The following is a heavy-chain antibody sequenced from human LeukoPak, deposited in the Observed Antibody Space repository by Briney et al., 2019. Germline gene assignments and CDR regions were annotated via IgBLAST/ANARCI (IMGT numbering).Heavy chain of an antibody. Sequence: GGSLRLSCAASEFTFDNYAMSWVRQAPGKGLEWVSVISGSGYYSYYADSVKGRFTVSRDNSKNTLYLQMNSLRAEDTAVYYCAKDRELGDAFDIWGQGTMVTVSS. V-gene: IGHV3-23*01. CDR1: EFTFDNYA. CDR2: ISGSGYYS. J-gene: IGHJ3*02. D-gene: IGHD1-26*01. CDR3: AKDRELGDAFDI.